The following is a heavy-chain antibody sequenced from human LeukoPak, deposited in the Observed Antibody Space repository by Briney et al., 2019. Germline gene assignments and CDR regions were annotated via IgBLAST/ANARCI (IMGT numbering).Heavy chain of an antibody. Sequence: PGGSLRLSCAAAGLTFSSARMHWVRQVPGKGLVWVSRINTDGSGTSYADSIMGRFTISRDNAKNTLYLQMNSLRAEDTAIYYCATDYWGSLNYWGQGTLVTVSS. D-gene: IGHD7-27*01. CDR1: GLTFSSAR. CDR3: ATDYWGSLNY. J-gene: IGHJ4*02. CDR2: INTDGSGT. V-gene: IGHV3-74*01.